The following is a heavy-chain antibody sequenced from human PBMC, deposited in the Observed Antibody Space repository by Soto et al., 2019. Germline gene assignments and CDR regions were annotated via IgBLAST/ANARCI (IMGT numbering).Heavy chain of an antibody. Sequence: PSETLSPTCAVSGGSLSSSSGWSWVRQPPGKTLEWLGEIFYSGSTEYNPSLNSRVTISADQSKNDFSLRLSSVTAADTAVYYCVHHGGVPYYHDFWGQGMLVTVS. CDR2: IFYSGST. V-gene: IGHV4-4*02. J-gene: IGHJ4*02. CDR3: VHHGGVPYYHDF. CDR1: GGSLSSSSG. D-gene: IGHD2-8*01.